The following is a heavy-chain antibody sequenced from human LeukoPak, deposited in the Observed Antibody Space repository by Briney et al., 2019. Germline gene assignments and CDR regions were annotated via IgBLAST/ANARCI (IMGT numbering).Heavy chain of an antibody. Sequence: SETLSLTCTVSGGSISSYYWSWIRQPAGKGLEWIGYIYYSGSTNYNPSLKSRVTISVDTSKNQFSLKLSSVTAADTAVYFCARDKSSSPYNWFDPWGQGTLVTVSS. D-gene: IGHD6-13*01. CDR3: ARDKSSSPYNWFDP. CDR1: GGSISSYY. CDR2: IYYSGST. J-gene: IGHJ5*02. V-gene: IGHV4-59*12.